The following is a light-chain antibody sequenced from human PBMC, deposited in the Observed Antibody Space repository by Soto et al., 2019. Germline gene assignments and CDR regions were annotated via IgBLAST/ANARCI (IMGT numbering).Light chain of an antibody. V-gene: IGKV3-20*01. CDR2: GAS. Sequence: EIVLTQSPCTLSLSPGERATLSCMAIQSVSTSYLAWYQQKPGQAPRLLIYGASSRATGIPDRFSGSGSGTDFTLTISRLEPADFAVYYCQQFGGSPRTFGQGTKVDIK. CDR3: QQFGGSPRT. J-gene: IGKJ1*01. CDR1: QSVSTSY.